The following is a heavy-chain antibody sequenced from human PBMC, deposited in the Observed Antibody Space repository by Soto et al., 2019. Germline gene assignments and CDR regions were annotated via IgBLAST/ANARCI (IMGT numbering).Heavy chain of an antibody. CDR1: GGTFSSYA. CDR2: IIPIFGTA. V-gene: IGHV1-69*13. D-gene: IGHD6-13*01. Sequence: SVKVSFKASGGTFSSYAISWVRQAPGQGLEWMGGIIPIFGTANYAQKFQGRVTITADESTSTAYMELSSLRSEDTAVYYCARERSSSSWYSDYYYYYGMDVWGQGTTVTVSS. J-gene: IGHJ6*02. CDR3: ARERSSSSWYSDYYYYYGMDV.